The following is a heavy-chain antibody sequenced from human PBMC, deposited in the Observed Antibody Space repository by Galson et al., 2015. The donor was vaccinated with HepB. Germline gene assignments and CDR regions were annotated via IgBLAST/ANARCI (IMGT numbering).Heavy chain of an antibody. CDR3: ARDTRRGHGSGA. J-gene: IGHJ5*02. V-gene: IGHV3-66*02. CDR1: GFTVSSTY. CDR2: IYSDGTT. Sequence: SLRLSCAASGFTVSSTYISWIRQAPGKGLHWVSIIYSDGTTYYADSVKGRFTISRDNSKNTLYLQMNSLGAEDTALYYCARDTRRGHGSGAWGQGALVTVSS. D-gene: IGHD3-10*01.